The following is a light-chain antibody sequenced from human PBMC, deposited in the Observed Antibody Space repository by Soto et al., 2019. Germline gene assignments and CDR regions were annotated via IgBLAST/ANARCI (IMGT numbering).Light chain of an antibody. CDR3: QSYDSSLSGVV. V-gene: IGLV1-40*01. CDR1: SSNIGAGYD. Sequence: QLVLTQPRSVSGAPGQGVTISGTGSSSNIGAGYDVHWYQQLPGTAPKLLIYGNSNRPSGVPDRFSGSKSGTSASLAITGLQAEDQADYYCQSYDSSLSGVVFGGGTQLTVL. J-gene: IGLJ2*01. CDR2: GNS.